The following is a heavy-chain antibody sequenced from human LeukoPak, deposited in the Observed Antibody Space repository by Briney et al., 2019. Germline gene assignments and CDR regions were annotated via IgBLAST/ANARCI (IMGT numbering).Heavy chain of an antibody. D-gene: IGHD3-10*01. CDR1: GFTFSSYS. V-gene: IGHV3-48*04. J-gene: IGHJ6*02. Sequence: GGSLRLSCAASGFTFSSYSMNWVRQAPGKGLEWVSYISSSSSTIYYADSVKGRFTISRDNAKNSLYLQMNSLRAEDTAVYYCASRFSSGLGGSYYYYGMDVWGQGTTVTVSS. CDR2: ISSSSSTI. CDR3: ASRFSSGLGGSYYYYGMDV.